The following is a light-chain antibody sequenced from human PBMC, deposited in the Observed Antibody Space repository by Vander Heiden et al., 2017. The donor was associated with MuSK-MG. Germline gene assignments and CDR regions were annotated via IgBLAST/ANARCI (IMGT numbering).Light chain of an antibody. V-gene: IGKV1-5*03. J-gene: IGKJ1*01. CDR3: QQYKSYSPRT. Sequence: DIQMTQSPSTLSASVGDRVTITCRASQSISSWLAWYQQKPGKAPKLLIYKASSLETGVPSRFSGSGSGTEFTLTISCLQPDDFATYYCQQYKSYSPRTFGQGTTVEIK. CDR2: KAS. CDR1: QSISSW.